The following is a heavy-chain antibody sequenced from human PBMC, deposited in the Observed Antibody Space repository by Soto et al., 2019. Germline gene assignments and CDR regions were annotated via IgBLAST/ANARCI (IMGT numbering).Heavy chain of an antibody. D-gene: IGHD3-9*01. J-gene: IGHJ4*02. Sequence: GASVKVSCKASGYTFTSYGISWVRQAPGQGLEWMGWISAYNGNTNYAQKLQGRVTMTTDTSTSTAYMELRSLRSDDTAVYYYARDHKYYDILTGYDYWGQGTLVTVSS. CDR1: GYTFTSYG. CDR2: ISAYNGNT. CDR3: ARDHKYYDILTGYDY. V-gene: IGHV1-18*01.